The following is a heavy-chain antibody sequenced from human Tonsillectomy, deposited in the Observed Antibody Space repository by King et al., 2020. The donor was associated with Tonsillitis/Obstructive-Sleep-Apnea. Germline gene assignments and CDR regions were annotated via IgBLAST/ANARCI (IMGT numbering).Heavy chain of an antibody. Sequence: VQLVESGGGLVKPGGSLRLSCAASGFTFSSYSMNWVRQAPGKGLEWVSSISSSSDYTYHADSVKGRFAISRDDANNSLYLQMNSLRAEDTAIYYCTRSYGSGDYWGQGTLVTVSS. V-gene: IGHV3-21*01. J-gene: IGHJ4*02. CDR1: GFTFSSYS. CDR3: TRSYGSGDY. D-gene: IGHD3-10*01. CDR2: ISSSSDYT.